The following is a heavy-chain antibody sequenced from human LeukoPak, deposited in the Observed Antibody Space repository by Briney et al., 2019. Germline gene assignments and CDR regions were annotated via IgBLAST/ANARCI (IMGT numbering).Heavy chain of an antibody. J-gene: IGHJ5*02. CDR1: GFTFSSYW. CDR2: IRGKGFSDPP. CDR3: TVPQSGGNWFDP. V-gene: IGHV3-73*01. D-gene: IGHD3-16*01. Sequence: GGSLRLSCAASGFTFSSYWMSWVRQASGKGLEWVGRIRGKGFSDPPAYAASVKDRFTISRDDSESTAYLQMNSLKAEDTAVYYCTVPQSGGNWFDPWGPGTQVTVSS.